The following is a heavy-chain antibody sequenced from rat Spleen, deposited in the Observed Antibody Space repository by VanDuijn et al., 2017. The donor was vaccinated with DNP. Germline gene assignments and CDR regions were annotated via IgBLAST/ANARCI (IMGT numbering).Heavy chain of an antibody. V-gene: IGHV3-1*01. CDR2: ISYSGGT. CDR3: ARWWTYFDY. J-gene: IGHJ2*01. CDR1: GYSITSHY. Sequence: EVQLQESGPGLVKPSQSLSLTCSVTGYSITSHYWGWIRKFPGNKMEWVGHISYSGGTSYNPSLKSRISITRDTSKNQFFLHLNSVTTEDTATYYCARWWTYFDYWGQGVMVTVSS.